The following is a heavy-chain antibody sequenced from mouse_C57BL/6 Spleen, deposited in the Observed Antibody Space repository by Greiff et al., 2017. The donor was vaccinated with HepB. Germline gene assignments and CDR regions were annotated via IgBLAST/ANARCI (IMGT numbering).Heavy chain of an antibody. J-gene: IGHJ4*01. V-gene: IGHV1-82*01. D-gene: IGHD4-1*01. CDR1: GYAFSSSW. CDR3: ARSWDEYAMDY. Sequence: QVQLKESGPELVKPGASVKISCKASGYAFSSSWMNWVKQRPGKGLEWIGRIYPGDGDTNYNGKFKGKATLTADKSSSTAYMQLSSLTSEDSAVYFCARSWDEYAMDYWGQGTSVTVSS. CDR2: IYPGDGDT.